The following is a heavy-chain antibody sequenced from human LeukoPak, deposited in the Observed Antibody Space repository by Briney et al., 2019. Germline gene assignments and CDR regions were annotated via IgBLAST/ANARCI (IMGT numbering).Heavy chain of an antibody. CDR1: GFTFSSHA. D-gene: IGHD3-10*01. J-gene: IGHJ3*02. Sequence: PGGSLRLSCAASGFTFSSHAMSWVFQAPGKGLKWVSTVSGSGASTYYADSVKGRFSISRDNSDNTLYLHMNSLRAEDTAVYYCATAVLLRNYYGLGTYYNGAFDIWGQGTMVTVSS. CDR2: VSGSGAST. CDR3: ATAVLLRNYYGLGTYYNGAFDI. V-gene: IGHV3-23*01.